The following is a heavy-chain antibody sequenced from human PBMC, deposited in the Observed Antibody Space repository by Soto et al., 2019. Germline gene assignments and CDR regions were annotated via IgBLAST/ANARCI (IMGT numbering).Heavy chain of an antibody. CDR3: AKITMVRGVINY. CDR1: GFTFSSYA. CDR2: ISGSGGSP. J-gene: IGHJ4*02. D-gene: IGHD3-10*01. Sequence: EVQLLESGGGLVQPGGSLRLSCAASGFTFSSYAMSWVRQAPGKGLEWVSAISGSGGSPYYADSGKGRFTISRDNSKNTLYLQMNSLRAEDTAVYYCAKITMVRGVINYWGQGTLVTVSS. V-gene: IGHV3-23*01.